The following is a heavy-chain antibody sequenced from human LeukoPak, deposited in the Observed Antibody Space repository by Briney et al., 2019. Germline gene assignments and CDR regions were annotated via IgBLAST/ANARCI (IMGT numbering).Heavy chain of an antibody. Sequence: ASVKVSCKASGGTFSNYAISWVRQAPGQGLEWMGGIITMFGTTNYAQKFQGRVTITADESTGTASMELNSLRSEDTAVYYCARNDPVLSHSNYYYYYMDVWGKGTTVTVSS. J-gene: IGHJ6*03. CDR1: GGTFSNYA. CDR3: ARNDPVLSHSNYYYYYMDV. CDR2: IITMFGTT. V-gene: IGHV1-69*01. D-gene: IGHD3-16*01.